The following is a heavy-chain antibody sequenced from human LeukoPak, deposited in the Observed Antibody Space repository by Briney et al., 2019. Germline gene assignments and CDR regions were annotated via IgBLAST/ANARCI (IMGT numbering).Heavy chain of an antibody. CDR2: IWYDGSNK. D-gene: IGHD1-26*01. CDR1: GFTFSSYG. Sequence: GGSLRLSCAASGFTFSSYGMHWVRQAPGKGLEWVAVIWYDGSNKYYADSVKGRFTISRDNSKNTLYLQMNSLRAEDTAVYYCARASGVGAPYYFDYWGQGTPVTVSS. CDR3: ARASGVGAPYYFDY. J-gene: IGHJ4*02. V-gene: IGHV3-33*01.